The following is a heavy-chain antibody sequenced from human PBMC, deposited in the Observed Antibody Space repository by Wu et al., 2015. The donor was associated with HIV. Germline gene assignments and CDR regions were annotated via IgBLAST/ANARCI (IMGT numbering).Heavy chain of an antibody. Sequence: QVQLLQSGAEVKNPGSSVRVSCKASGATFKSYALSWVRQAPGQGLEWMGRLIPMYGAANYAQKFQGRVTITADESTNTAYMDVSGLRSDDTAVYYCAGGGGRTSMDVWGQGTTVTVSS. J-gene: IGHJ6*02. V-gene: IGHV1-69*13. CDR2: LIPMYGAA. CDR1: GATFKSYA. CDR3: AGGGGRTSMDV. D-gene: IGHD4-23*01.